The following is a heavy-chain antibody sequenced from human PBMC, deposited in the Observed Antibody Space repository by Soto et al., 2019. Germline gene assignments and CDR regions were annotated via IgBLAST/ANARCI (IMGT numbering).Heavy chain of an antibody. J-gene: IGHJ5*02. D-gene: IGHD3-3*01. CDR2: IIPIFATA. CDR1: GGTFSSYA. V-gene: IGHV1-69*01. Sequence: QVQLVQSGAEVKKPGSSVKVSRKASGGTFSSYAISWVRQAPGQGLEWMGGIIPIFATANYAQKFQGRVTITADESTSTAYMELSSLRSEDTAVYYCARDYDFWSGYHSNWFDPWGQGTLVTVSS. CDR3: ARDYDFWSGYHSNWFDP.